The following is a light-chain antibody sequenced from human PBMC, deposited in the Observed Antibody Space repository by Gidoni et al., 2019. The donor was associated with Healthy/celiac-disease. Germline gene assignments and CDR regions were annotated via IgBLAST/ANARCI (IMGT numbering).Light chain of an antibody. Sequence: DHVMTQSPDSLAVSLGERATINCKSSQSVLYSSNNKNYLAWYQQKPGQPPKLLIYWASTRESGVPDRFSGSGSGTDFTLTISSLQAEDVAVYYCQQYYSTPCSFGGGTKVEIK. V-gene: IGKV4-1*01. J-gene: IGKJ4*01. CDR3: QQYYSTPCS. CDR2: WAS. CDR1: QSVLYSSNNKNY.